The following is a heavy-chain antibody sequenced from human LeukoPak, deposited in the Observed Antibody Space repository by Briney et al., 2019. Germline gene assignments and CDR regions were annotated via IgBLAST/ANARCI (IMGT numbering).Heavy chain of an antibody. D-gene: IGHD1-26*01. V-gene: IGHV3-23*01. CDR2: ISGSGGST. J-gene: IGHJ4*02. CDR1: GFTFSSYA. CDR3: ANHYSGSQPGGY. Sequence: GGSLRLSCAASGFTFSSYAMSWVRQAPGKGLEWVSAISGSGGSTYYADSVKGRFTISRDNSKNTLYLQMNSLRAEDTAVYCCANHYSGSQPGGYWGQGTLVTVSS.